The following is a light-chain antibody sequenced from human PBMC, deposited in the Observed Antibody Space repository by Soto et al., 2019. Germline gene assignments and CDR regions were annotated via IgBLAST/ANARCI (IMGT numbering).Light chain of an antibody. CDR3: HQYDDGPYT. Sequence: EIGMTQSPATLSVSPGERATLSCRASQSVSSNVAWYQQIPGQTPRLLIYGASTRATGIPVRFSGSGSGTEFTLTISSPQSEDFAVYYCHQYDDGPYTFGQGTKVEI. J-gene: IGKJ2*01. V-gene: IGKV3-15*01. CDR2: GAS. CDR1: QSVSSN.